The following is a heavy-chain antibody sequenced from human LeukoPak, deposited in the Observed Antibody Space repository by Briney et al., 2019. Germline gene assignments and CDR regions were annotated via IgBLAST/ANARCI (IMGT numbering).Heavy chain of an antibody. Sequence: GESLKISCKGSGYSFTRYWIGWVRQMPGKGLEWMGIIYPGDSDTRYSPSFQGQVTISADKSISTAHLQWSSLKASDTAMHYCARHLSYYGSGSLYGMDVWGQGTTVTVSS. CDR2: IYPGDSDT. CDR3: ARHLSYYGSGSLYGMDV. J-gene: IGHJ6*02. V-gene: IGHV5-51*01. CDR1: GYSFTRYW. D-gene: IGHD3-10*01.